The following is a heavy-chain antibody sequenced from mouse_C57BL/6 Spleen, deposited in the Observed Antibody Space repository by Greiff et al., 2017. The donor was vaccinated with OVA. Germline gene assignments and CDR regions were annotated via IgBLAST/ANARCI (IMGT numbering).Heavy chain of an antibody. CDR2: INPNNGGT. Sequence: VQLQQSGPELVKPGASVKISCKASGYTFTDYYMNWVKQSHGKSLEWIGDINPNNGGTSYNQKFKGKATLTVDKSSSTAYMELRSLTSEDSAVYYCAPNSFDYWGQGTTLTVSS. V-gene: IGHV1-26*01. J-gene: IGHJ2*01. CDR1: GYTFTDYY. CDR3: APNSFDY.